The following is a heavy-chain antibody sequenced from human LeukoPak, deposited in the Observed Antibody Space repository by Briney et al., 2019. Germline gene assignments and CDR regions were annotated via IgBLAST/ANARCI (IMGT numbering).Heavy chain of an antibody. V-gene: IGHV3-9*01. Sequence: GRSLRLSCAASGFTFDDYAMHWVRHAPGKGLEWVSGISWNSGSIGYADSVKGRFTISRDNAKNSLYLQMNSLRAEDTALYYCAKDKSGSPGAWGQGTLVTVSS. CDR1: GFTFDDYA. CDR3: AKDKSGSPGA. CDR2: ISWNSGSI. J-gene: IGHJ5*02. D-gene: IGHD1-26*01.